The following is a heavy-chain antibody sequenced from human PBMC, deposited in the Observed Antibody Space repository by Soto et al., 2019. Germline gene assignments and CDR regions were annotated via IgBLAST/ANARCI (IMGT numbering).Heavy chain of an antibody. J-gene: IGHJ4*02. CDR2: ISAGGGGT. D-gene: IGHD6-13*01. CDR1: GFTLTRSA. Sequence: GGSLRLSCAGSGFTLTRSAVSWVRQAPGKGLEWVSGISAGGGGTYYADSVKGRFTISRDVAKNTVYLQMNGLRVEDTAVYYCAKDKDLGAAGYYFDYWGQGTLVTVSS. V-gene: IGHV3-23*01. CDR3: AKDKDLGAAGYYFDY.